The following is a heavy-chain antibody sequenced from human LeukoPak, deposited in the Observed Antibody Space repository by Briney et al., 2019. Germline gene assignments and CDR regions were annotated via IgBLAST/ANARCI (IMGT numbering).Heavy chain of an antibody. CDR1: GFTFGDYG. V-gene: IGHV3-20*04. Sequence: GGSLRLSCAASGFTFGDYGMSWVRHAPGRGLEWVSGINWNGGSTGYADSVKGRFTISRDNAKNSLYLQMNSLRAEDTALYYCARDQFGVIIVTSQYYFDYWGQGTLVTVSS. CDR3: ARDQFGVIIVTSQYYFDY. D-gene: IGHD3-3*01. J-gene: IGHJ4*02. CDR2: INWNGGST.